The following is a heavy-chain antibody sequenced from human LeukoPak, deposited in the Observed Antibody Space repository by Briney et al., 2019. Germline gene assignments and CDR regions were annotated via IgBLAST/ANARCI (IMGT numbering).Heavy chain of an antibody. CDR2: INHRAST. Sequence: SETLSLTCAGYSESLSKYYWTWIRQSPGKGLEWIGEINHRASTHLNPSLKSRVTLSVDTSKHQFSLKLTSVTAADAAVYYCASSVGYTDYWGQGTLVTVSS. V-gene: IGHV4-34*01. CDR3: ASSVGYTDY. CDR1: SESLSKYY. J-gene: IGHJ4*02. D-gene: IGHD1-26*01.